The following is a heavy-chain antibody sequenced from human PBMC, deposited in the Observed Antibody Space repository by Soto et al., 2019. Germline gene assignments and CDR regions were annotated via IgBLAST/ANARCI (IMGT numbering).Heavy chain of an antibody. CDR1: GGSISSGAYH. D-gene: IGHD3-3*01. CDR3: ARGSAGRFLGVYYGVDV. Sequence: QVQLQESGPGLVKPSQTLSLTCTVSGGSISSGAYHWNWIRQHPGKALDWIGYIYYHGATYYNSSLKSRVDISLDTSKNQCFLRLTSGTAADTAVYYCARGSAGRFLGVYYGVDVWGQGTTVAVSS. V-gene: IGHV4-31*03. J-gene: IGHJ6*02. CDR2: IYYHGAT.